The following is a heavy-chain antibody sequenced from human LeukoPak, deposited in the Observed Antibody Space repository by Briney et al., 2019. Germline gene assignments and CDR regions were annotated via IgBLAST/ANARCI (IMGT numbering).Heavy chain of an antibody. CDR3: ARALYTYGGFDGFDY. CDR1: GGSIISGGYY. CDR2: IYYSGTT. D-gene: IGHD5-18*01. V-gene: IGHV4-31*03. Sequence: KPSETLSLTCTVSGGSIISGGYYWSWIRQHPGQGLEWIGYIYYSGTTYYNPSLKSRLTISVDTSKNQFSLELRSVTAADTAVYYCARALYTYGGFDGFDYWGQGTLVTVFS. J-gene: IGHJ4*02.